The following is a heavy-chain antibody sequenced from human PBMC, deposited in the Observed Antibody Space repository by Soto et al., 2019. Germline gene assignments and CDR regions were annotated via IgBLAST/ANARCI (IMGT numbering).Heavy chain of an antibody. CDR2: IKQDGSEK. CDR1: GFTFSSYW. D-gene: IGHD3-3*01. Sequence: GGSLGLSCAASGFTFSSYWMSWVRQAPGKGLEWVANIKQDGSEKYYVDSVKGRFTISRDNAKNSLYLQMNSLRAEDTAVYYCARDEVLWSGYYRRKNYYYYGMDVWGQGTTVTVSS. J-gene: IGHJ6*02. V-gene: IGHV3-7*01. CDR3: ARDEVLWSGYYRRKNYYYYGMDV.